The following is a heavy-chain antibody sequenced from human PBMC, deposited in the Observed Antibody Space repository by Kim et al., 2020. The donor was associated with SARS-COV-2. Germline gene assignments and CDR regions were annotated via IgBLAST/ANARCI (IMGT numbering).Heavy chain of an antibody. V-gene: IGHV4-39*01. CDR2: IYYSGST. CDR3: ARQRGFLLNFRSSSWFEGARLGFDP. D-gene: IGHD6-13*01. J-gene: IGHJ5*02. Sequence: SETLSLTCTVSGGSISSSSYYWGWIRQPPGKGLEWIGSIYYSGSTYYNPSLKSRVTISVDTSKNQFSLKLSSVTAADTAVYYCARQRGFLLNFRSSSWFEGARLGFDPWGQGTLVTVSS. CDR1: GGSISSSSYY.